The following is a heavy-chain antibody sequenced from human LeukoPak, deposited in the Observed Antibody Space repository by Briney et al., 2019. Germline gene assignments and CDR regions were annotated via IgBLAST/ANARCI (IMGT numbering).Heavy chain of an antibody. Sequence: GGSLRLSCAASGFTFSSYGMHWVRQAPGKGLEWVAFIRYDGSNKYYADSVKGRFTISRDNSKNTLYLQMNSLRAEDTAVYYCAREGSYSYGPTSIDYWGQGTLVTVSS. CDR1: GFTFSSYG. D-gene: IGHD5-18*01. CDR2: IRYDGSNK. CDR3: AREGSYSYGPTSIDY. V-gene: IGHV3-30*02. J-gene: IGHJ4*02.